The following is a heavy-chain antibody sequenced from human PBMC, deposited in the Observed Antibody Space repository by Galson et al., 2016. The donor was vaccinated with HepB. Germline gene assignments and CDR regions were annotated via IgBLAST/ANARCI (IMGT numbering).Heavy chain of an antibody. CDR2: TYYRWNS. J-gene: IGHJ5*02. D-gene: IGHD2-15*01. CDR1: GGSISSYY. Sequence: SETLSLTCTVSGGSISSYYWSWIRQPPGKGLVWIGYTYYRWNSNYKPSLKSRVTISVDTSKNQFSLKLTSMTAADTAVYYCARVVVAATNWFDPWGQGTLVTVSS. CDR3: ARVVVAATNWFDP. V-gene: IGHV4-59*12.